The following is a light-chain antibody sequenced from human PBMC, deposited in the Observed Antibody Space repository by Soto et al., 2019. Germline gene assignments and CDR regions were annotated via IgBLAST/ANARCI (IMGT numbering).Light chain of an antibody. Sequence: QSVLTQSPSASASLGASVKLTCTLSSGHSSYAIAWHQQQPEKGPRYLMKLNSDGSHSKGDGIPDRFSGSSSGAERYLTISSLLSEDEADYYCQTLGTGIWVFGGGTKLTVL. CDR1: SGHSSYA. CDR2: LNSDGSH. J-gene: IGLJ3*02. V-gene: IGLV4-69*01. CDR3: QTLGTGIWV.